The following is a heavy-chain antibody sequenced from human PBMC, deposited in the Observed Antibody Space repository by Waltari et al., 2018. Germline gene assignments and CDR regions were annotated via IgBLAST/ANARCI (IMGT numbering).Heavy chain of an antibody. V-gene: IGHV3-53*01. CDR1: SFNVSSYY. J-gene: IGHJ6*02. Sequence: EVQLVESGGHLIQPGGSLRLSCAASSFNVSSYYMNWVRQAPGKGVGVVSSLDHAGKTYYADSVKGRFTFSRDNSKNTLYLQMNSLRAEDTAVYYCARGNTKYGMDVWGQGTTVTVSS. D-gene: IGHD3-10*01. CDR2: LDHAGKT. CDR3: ARGNTKYGMDV.